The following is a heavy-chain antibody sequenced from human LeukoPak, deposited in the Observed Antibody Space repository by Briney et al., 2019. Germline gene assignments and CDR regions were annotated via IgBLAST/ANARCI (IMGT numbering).Heavy chain of an antibody. CDR1: GGSISSYY. CDR3: ARAGIAVAGNWFDP. D-gene: IGHD6-19*01. V-gene: IGHV4-59*01. CDR2: IYYSGST. Sequence: SETLSLTCTVSGGSISSYYWSWIRQPPGKGLEWIGYIYYSGSTNYNPSLKSRVTISVDTSKNQFSQKLSSVTAADTAVYYCARAGIAVAGNWFDPWSQGTLVTVSS. J-gene: IGHJ5*02.